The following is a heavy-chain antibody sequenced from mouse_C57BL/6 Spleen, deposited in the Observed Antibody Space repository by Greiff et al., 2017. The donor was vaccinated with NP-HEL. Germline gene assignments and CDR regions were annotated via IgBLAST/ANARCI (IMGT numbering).Heavy chain of an antibody. CDR2: INPNNGGT. J-gene: IGHJ3*01. V-gene: IGHV1-22*01. Sequence: EVQLQQSGPELVKPGASVKMSCKASGYTFTDYYMHWVKQSHGKSLEWIGYINPNNGGTSYNQKFKGKATLTVNKSSSTAYMEHRSLTSEDSAVYYCANSYYYGSSYAWFADWGQGTLVTVSA. CDR1: GYTFTDYY. CDR3: ANSYYYGSSYAWFAD. D-gene: IGHD1-1*01.